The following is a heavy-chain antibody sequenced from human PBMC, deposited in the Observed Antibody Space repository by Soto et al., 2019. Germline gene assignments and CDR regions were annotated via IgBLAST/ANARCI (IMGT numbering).Heavy chain of an antibody. Sequence: PWGSLSLSWTASGFPFTNACISWVRQAPGKGLEWVGRIKSKTDGGTTDYAAPVKGRFTISRDDSKNTLYLQMNSLKTEDTAVYYCTTSVAVAVVYWGQGTLVTVSS. D-gene: IGHD6-19*01. CDR3: TTSVAVAVVY. J-gene: IGHJ4*02. CDR1: GFPFTNAC. V-gene: IGHV3-15*01. CDR2: IKSKTDGGTT.